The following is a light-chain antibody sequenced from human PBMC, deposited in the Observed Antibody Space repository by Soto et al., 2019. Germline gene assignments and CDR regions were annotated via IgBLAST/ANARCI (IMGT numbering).Light chain of an antibody. CDR1: SSDVGGYNY. CDR3: SSYTSSSTLLV. Sequence: QSALTQPASVSGSPGQSITISCTGTSSDVGGYNYVSEYQQHPGKAPKLMIYEVSNLPSGFSNRFSGSKSGNTASLTISGLQAEDVADYYCSSYTSSSTLLVFGGGTKLTVL. CDR2: EVS. J-gene: IGLJ2*01. V-gene: IGLV2-14*01.